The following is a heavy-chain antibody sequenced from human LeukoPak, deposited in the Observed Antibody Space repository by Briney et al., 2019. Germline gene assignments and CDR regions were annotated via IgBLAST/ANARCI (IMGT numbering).Heavy chain of an antibody. CDR3: ARDEHXVVAXXTNYYYYGMDV. J-gene: IGHJ6*02. CDR2: INPNSGGT. D-gene: IGHD2-15*01. Sequence: ASVKVSCKASGYTFTGYYMHWVRQAPGQGLEWMGWINPNSGGTNYAQKFQGRVTMTRDTSISTAYMELSRLRSDDTAVYYCARDEHXVVAXXTNYYYYGMDVWGQGTTVTVSS. V-gene: IGHV1-2*02. CDR1: GYTFTGYY.